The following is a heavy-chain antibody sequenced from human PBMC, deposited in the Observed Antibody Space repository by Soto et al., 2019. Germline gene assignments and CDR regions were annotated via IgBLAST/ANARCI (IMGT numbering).Heavy chain of an antibody. CDR1: GFTVSSNY. D-gene: IGHD3-10*01. CDR2: IYSGGST. J-gene: IGHJ6*02. Sequence: EVQLVETGGGLIQPGGSLRLSCAASGFTVSSNYMSWVRQAPGKGLEWVSVIYSGGSTYYADSVKGRFTISRDNSKNMLYLQMNSLRAEDTAVYYCARAGTHYYYGMDVWGQGTTVTVSS. CDR3: ARAGTHYYYGMDV. V-gene: IGHV3-53*02.